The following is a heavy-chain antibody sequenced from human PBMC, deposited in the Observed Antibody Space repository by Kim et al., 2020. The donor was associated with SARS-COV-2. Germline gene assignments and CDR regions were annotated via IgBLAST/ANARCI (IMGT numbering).Heavy chain of an antibody. J-gene: IGHJ3*02. CDR2: INTNTGNP. D-gene: IGHD3-22*01. CDR1: GYTFTSYA. CDR3: AGPTYYYDSSGYHSHGFDI. V-gene: IGHV7-4-1*02. Sequence: ASVKVSCKASGYTFTSYAMNWVRQAPGQWLEWMGWINTNTGNPTYAQGFTGRFVFSLDTSVSTAYLQISSLKAEDTAVYYCAGPTYYYDSSGYHSHGFDIWGQGTMVTVSS.